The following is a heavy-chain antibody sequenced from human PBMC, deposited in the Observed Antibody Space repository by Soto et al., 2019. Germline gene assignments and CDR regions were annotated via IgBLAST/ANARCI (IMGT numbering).Heavy chain of an antibody. CDR1: GFTVSSNY. J-gene: IGHJ5*02. CDR3: AREVGHGWFDP. CDR2: IYSGGST. V-gene: IGHV3-53*04. Sequence: EVQLVESGGGLVQPGGSLRLSCAASGFTVSSNYMSWVRQAPGKGLEWVSVIYSGGSTYYADSVKGRFTISRHKSKNTPYLQMNSLRAEDTAVYYCAREVGHGWFDPWGQGTLVTVSS.